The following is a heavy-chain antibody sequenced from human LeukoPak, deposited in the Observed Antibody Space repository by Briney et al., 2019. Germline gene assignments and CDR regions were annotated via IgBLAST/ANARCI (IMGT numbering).Heavy chain of an antibody. CDR3: ARDSASRLGMDV. V-gene: IGHV1-2*02. CDR1: GYTFTGYY. J-gene: IGHJ6*02. Sequence: ASVKVSCKASGYTFTGYYMHWVRQAPGQGLEWMGWIDPNSGGTNYAQKFQGRVTMTRDTSISTAYMELGRLRSDDTAVYYCARDSASRLGMDVWGQGTTVTVSS. CDR2: IDPNSGGT.